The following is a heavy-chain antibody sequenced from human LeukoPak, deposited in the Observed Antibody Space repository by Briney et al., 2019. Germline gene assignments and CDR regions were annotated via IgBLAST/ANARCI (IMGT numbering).Heavy chain of an antibody. V-gene: IGHV2-5*02. CDR3: AHTATGSSSLITRYNWFDP. CDR2: IYWDHDK. Sequence: ESGPTLVKPTQTLTLTCTFSGFSLITRGVGVGWIRQPPGKALEWLALIYWDHDKRYRSSLKSRLTITKDTSKNQVVLTMTNMDPVDTATYYCAHTATGSSSLITRYNWFDPWGQGTLVTVSS. J-gene: IGHJ5*02. CDR1: GFSLITRGVG. D-gene: IGHD6-13*01.